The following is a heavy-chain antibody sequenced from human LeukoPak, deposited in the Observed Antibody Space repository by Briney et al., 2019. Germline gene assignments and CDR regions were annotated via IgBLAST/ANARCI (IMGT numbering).Heavy chain of an antibody. Sequence: PGGSLRLSCAASGFTFSSYWMSWVRQAPGKGLEWVANIKQDGSEKYYVDSVKGRFTISRDNAKNSLYLQMNSLRAEDTAVYYCARDSYGHLNWFDPWGQGTLVTVSS. CDR2: IKQDGSEK. V-gene: IGHV3-7*01. J-gene: IGHJ5*02. CDR1: GFTFSSYW. D-gene: IGHD5-18*01. CDR3: ARDSYGHLNWFDP.